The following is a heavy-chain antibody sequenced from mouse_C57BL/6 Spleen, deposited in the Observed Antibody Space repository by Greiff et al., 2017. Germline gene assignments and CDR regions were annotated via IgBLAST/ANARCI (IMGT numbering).Heavy chain of an antibody. Sequence: QVQLQQPGAELVMPGASVKLSCKASGYTFTSYWMHWVKQRPGQGLEWIGEIAPSDSYTNYNQKFKGKSTLTVDKSSSTAYMQLSSLTSEDSAVYHCARSTVDWYFDVWGTGTTVTVSS. CDR2: IAPSDSYT. J-gene: IGHJ1*03. D-gene: IGHD1-1*01. V-gene: IGHV1-69*01. CDR1: GYTFTSYW. CDR3: ARSTVDWYFDV.